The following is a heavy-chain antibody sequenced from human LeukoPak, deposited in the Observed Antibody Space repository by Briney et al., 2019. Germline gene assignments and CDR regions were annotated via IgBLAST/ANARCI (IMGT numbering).Heavy chain of an antibody. CDR3: ARGRGPFYYSVAGTVDY. Sequence: ASVKVSCKASGYTFTGYYMHWVRQAPGQGLEWMGWINPNSGGTNYAQKFQGRVTMTRDTSISTTYMALSRLRSDDTAVYYCARGRGPFYYSVAGTVDYWGQGTLVTVSS. J-gene: IGHJ4*02. V-gene: IGHV1-2*02. D-gene: IGHD6-19*01. CDR2: INPNSGGT. CDR1: GYTFTGYY.